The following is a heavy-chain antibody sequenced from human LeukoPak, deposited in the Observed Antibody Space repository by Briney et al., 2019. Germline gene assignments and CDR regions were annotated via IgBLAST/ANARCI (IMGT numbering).Heavy chain of an antibody. D-gene: IGHD1-26*01. CDR2: INPNSGGT. CDR3: ARASGSYMYYFDY. Sequence: ASVKASCKASGYTFTGYYMHWVRQAPGQGLEWMGWINPNSGGTNYAQKFQGRVTMTRDTSISTAYMELSRLRSDDTAVYYCARASGSYMYYFDYWGQGTLVTVSS. CDR1: GYTFTGYY. V-gene: IGHV1-2*02. J-gene: IGHJ4*02.